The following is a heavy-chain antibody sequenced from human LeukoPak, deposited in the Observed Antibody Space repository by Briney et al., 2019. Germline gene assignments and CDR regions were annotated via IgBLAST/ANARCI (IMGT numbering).Heavy chain of an antibody. CDR2: INHSGST. J-gene: IGHJ4*02. CDR1: GGSFSGYY. CDR3: ARGGRRIRVGLDY. V-gene: IGHV4-34*01. D-gene: IGHD5-18*01. Sequence: SETLSLTCAVYGGSFSGYYWSWIRQPPGKGLEWIGEINHSGSTNYNPSLKSRVTISVDTSKNQFSLKLSSVTAADTAVYYCARGGRRIRVGLDYWGQGTLVTVSS.